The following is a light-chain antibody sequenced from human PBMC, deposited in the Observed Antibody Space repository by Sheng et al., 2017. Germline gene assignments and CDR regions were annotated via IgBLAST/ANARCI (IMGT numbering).Light chain of an antibody. J-gene: IGKJ1*01. CDR3: QQYNNWPQT. Sequence: EIVMTQSPVTLSVSPGERATLSCRASQSISSNLAWYQQKAGQAPRLLIYGASTRATGIPARFSGSGSGTEFTLTISSLQSEDFAVYYCQQYNNWPQTFGQGTKVEIK. V-gene: IGKV3-15*01. CDR2: GAS. CDR1: QSISSN.